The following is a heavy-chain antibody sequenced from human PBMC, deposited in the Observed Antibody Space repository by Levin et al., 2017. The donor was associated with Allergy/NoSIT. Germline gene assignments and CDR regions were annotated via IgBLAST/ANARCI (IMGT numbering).Heavy chain of an antibody. J-gene: IGHJ4*02. D-gene: IGHD5-18*01. CDR1: GFIFSSYG. CDR3: ARDGGPLDATLANPFDY. CDR2: ISYSGSNK. V-gene: IGHV3-30*03. Sequence: GESLKISCAASGFIFSSYGMHWVRQAPGKGLEWVAVISYSGSNKYYADSVKGRFTISRDNSKNTLYLQMTSLRTEDTAVYYCARDGGPLDATLANPFDYWGQGTLVTVSS.